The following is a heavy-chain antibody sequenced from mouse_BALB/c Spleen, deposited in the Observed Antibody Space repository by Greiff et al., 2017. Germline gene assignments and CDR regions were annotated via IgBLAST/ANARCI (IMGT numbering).Heavy chain of an antibody. V-gene: IGHV1-9*01. Sequence: QLQQSGAELMKPGASVKISCKATGYTFSSYWIEWVKQRPGHGLEWIGEILPGSGSTNYNEKFKGKATFTADTSSNTAYMQLSSLTSEDSAVYYCARGNYYYGSSNWYFDVWGAGTTVTVSS. CDR1: GYTFSSYW. CDR2: ILPGSGST. J-gene: IGHJ1*01. D-gene: IGHD1-1*01. CDR3: ARGNYYYGSSNWYFDV.